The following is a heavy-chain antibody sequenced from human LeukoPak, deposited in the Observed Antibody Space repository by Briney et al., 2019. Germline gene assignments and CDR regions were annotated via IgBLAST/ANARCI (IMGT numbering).Heavy chain of an antibody. CDR2: ISTSSSYI. D-gene: IGHD5-12*01. CDR1: GFSFSSYS. V-gene: IGHV3-21*01. Sequence: GGSLRLSCAASGFSFSSYSMNWVRQAPGKGLEWVSCISTSSSYIYYADSVRGRFTISRDNAKNSLYLQMNSLRVEDTAVYYCARDLSVVTTTESYFEYWGQGTLVTVSS. J-gene: IGHJ4*02. CDR3: ARDLSVVTTTESYFEY.